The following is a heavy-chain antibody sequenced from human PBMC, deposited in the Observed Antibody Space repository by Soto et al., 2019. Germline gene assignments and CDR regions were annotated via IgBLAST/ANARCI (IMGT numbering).Heavy chain of an antibody. CDR2: ITSGSTI. J-gene: IGHJ6*02. Sequence: QVQLVESGGGLVKPGGSLRLSCAASGFTFSDYYMSWIRQAPGKGLEWVSYITSGSTIYYADSVKGRFTISRDNAMNSLYLQMNSLRAEDTAVYYCARAPYSSGWYDYYYGMDVWGQGTTVTVSS. V-gene: IGHV3-11*01. CDR1: GFTFSDYY. CDR3: ARAPYSSGWYDYYYGMDV. D-gene: IGHD6-19*01.